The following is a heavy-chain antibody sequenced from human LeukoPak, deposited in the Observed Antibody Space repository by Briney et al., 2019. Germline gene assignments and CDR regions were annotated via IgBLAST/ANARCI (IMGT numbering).Heavy chain of an antibody. CDR3: ARGHYYYDSAGSHTHNDF. CDR1: GYTFTGYY. CDR2: LNPNSSGT. J-gene: IGHJ4*02. D-gene: IGHD3-22*01. V-gene: IGHV1-2*02. Sequence: ASVKVSCKASGYTFTGYYMHWVRQAPGQGPEWMGWLNPNSSGTVYAQKFRGRVTMTRDTSISTAYMELSMLTSDDTAVYYCARGHYYYDSAGSHTHNDFWGRGTLVTVSS.